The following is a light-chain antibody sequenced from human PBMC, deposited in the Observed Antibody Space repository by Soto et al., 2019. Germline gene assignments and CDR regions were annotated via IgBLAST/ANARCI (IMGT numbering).Light chain of an antibody. Sequence: QSVLTQPRSVSGSPGQSVTISCTGTSSDVGAYNYVSWYQQHPGKAPKLMIYDVSKRPSGVPDRFSGSKSDNTASLTISGLQAEDEADYYCCSYAGSYTLVFGGGTKVTVL. CDR3: CSYAGSYTLV. V-gene: IGLV2-11*01. CDR2: DVS. CDR1: SSDVGAYNY. J-gene: IGLJ2*01.